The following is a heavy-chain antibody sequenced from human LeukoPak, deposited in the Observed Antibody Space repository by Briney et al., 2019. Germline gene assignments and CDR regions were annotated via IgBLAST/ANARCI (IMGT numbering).Heavy chain of an antibody. Sequence: GGSLRLSCAASGFTFSSYWMSWVRQAPGKGLEWVANIKQDGSEKYYVDSVKGRFTISRDNAKNSLYLQMNSLRAEDTGVYYCARVRRGSYYPHDAFDIWGQGTMVTVSS. CDR1: GFTFSSYW. J-gene: IGHJ3*02. CDR3: ARVRRGSYYPHDAFDI. D-gene: IGHD1-26*01. V-gene: IGHV3-7*01. CDR2: IKQDGSEK.